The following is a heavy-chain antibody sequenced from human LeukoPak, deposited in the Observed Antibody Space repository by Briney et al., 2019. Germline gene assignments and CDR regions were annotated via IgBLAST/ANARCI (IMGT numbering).Heavy chain of an antibody. D-gene: IGHD4-23*01. J-gene: IGHJ2*01. CDR1: GFTFSSYA. CDR2: ISGSGGST. Sequence: GGSLRLSCAASGFTFSSYAMSWVRQAPGKGLEWVSAISGSGGSTYYADSVKGRFTISRDNSKNTLYLQMSSLRAEDTAVYYCAREGATVVIPTDWYFDLWGRGTLVTVSS. V-gene: IGHV3-23*01. CDR3: AREGATVVIPTDWYFDL.